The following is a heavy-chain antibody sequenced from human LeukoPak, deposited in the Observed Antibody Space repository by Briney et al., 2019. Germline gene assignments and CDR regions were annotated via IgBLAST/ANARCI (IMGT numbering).Heavy chain of an antibody. J-gene: IGHJ1*01. CDR2: ITPNADRA. V-gene: IGHV3-23*01. CDR3: AIMHGYYDGSGYWVQ. CDR1: GFTFGSYG. Sequence: GGSLRLSCAASGFTFGSYGMSWVRQAPGKGLEWVSFITPNADRASYADSVKGRFTISRDNPRNSLYMQMNSLRDEDTAVYYCAIMHGYYDGSGYWVQWGQGTLVTVSS. D-gene: IGHD3-22*01.